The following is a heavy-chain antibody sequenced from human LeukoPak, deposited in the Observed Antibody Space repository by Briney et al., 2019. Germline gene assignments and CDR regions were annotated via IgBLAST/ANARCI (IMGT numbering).Heavy chain of an antibody. J-gene: IGHJ4*02. V-gene: IGHV3-11*04. CDR1: GFTFSDYY. CDR2: ISSSGSTI. CDR3: ARDLSGVAGYTYGRGIDY. Sequence: GGSLRLSCAASGFTFSDYYMSWIRQAPGKGLEWVSYISSSGSTIYYADSVKGRFTISRDNAKNSLYLQVNSLRAEDTAVYYCARDLSGVAGYTYGRGIDYWGQGTLVIVSS. D-gene: IGHD5-18*01.